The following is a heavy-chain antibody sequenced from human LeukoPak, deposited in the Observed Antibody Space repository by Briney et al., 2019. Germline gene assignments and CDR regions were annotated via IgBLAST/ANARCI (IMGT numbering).Heavy chain of an antibody. D-gene: IGHD3-10*01. J-gene: IGHJ6*02. CDR3: AREAGLSPVGSGSAPYGMDV. Sequence: PSETLSLTCTVSGGSISSYYWSWIRQPAGKGLEWIGRIYTSGSTNYNPSLKSRVTMSVDTSKNQFSLKLSSVTAADTAVYYCAREAGLSPVGSGSAPYGMDVWGQGTTVTVSS. CDR1: GGSISSYY. CDR2: IYTSGST. V-gene: IGHV4-4*07.